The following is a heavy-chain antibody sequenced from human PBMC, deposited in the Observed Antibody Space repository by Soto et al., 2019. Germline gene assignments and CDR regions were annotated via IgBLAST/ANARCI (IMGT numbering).Heavy chain of an antibody. D-gene: IGHD3-3*02. CDR1: GGTFGNSA. Sequence: QVQLVQSGAEVKKPGSSVTVSCKASGGTFGNSAISWVRQAPGQGLEWMGGIIPIVPTPDYAQKFQGRVTITADNTTSTAYMELTSLRSEDTAVYYCARDKDRQQLGGNYSYGIDVWGQGTTVNVSS. J-gene: IGHJ6*02. CDR3: ARDKDRQQLGGNYSYGIDV. CDR2: IIPIVPTP. V-gene: IGHV1-69*14.